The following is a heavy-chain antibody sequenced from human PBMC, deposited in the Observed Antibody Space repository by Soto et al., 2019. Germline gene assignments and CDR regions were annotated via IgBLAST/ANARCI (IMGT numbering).Heavy chain of an antibody. D-gene: IGHD3-3*01. Sequence: ASVKVSCKASGYTFTSYGIIWVRQATGQGLEWMGWISAYNGNTNYAQKLQGRVTMTTDTSTSTAYMELRSPRSDDTAVYYCARDDYDFWSGPPPLYYYYYMDVWGKGTTVTVSS. CDR3: ARDDYDFWSGPPPLYYYYYMDV. V-gene: IGHV1-18*01. J-gene: IGHJ6*03. CDR1: GYTFTSYG. CDR2: ISAYNGNT.